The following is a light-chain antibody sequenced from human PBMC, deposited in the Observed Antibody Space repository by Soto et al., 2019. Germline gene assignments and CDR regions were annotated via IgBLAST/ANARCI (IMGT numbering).Light chain of an antibody. J-gene: IGKJ2*02. Sequence: DIPMTQSPSSLSASVGDRVTITCRASQSISTYLNWYQQIPGKAPKLLIYAASTLQSGVPSRFSGGGSGTDFTLTISRLQPEDFATYFCQQGYSNPRTFGQGTKLEIK. CDR2: AAS. CDR1: QSISTY. V-gene: IGKV1-39*01. CDR3: QQGYSNPRT.